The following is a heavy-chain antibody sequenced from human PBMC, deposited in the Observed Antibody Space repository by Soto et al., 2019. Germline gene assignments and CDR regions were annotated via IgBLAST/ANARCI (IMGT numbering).Heavy chain of an antibody. V-gene: IGHV4-59*12. Sequence: QVQLQESGPGLVKPSETLSLTCTISGGSISSYHWNWIRQPPGKGLEWIGYIFYSGDTNYNPSLKYRVTITLDASKDQFSRNLSCVTAADTAVYYWAGAYYYPNSGYSHAFDIWGERTMLTVSS. D-gene: IGHD3-22*01. CDR1: GGSISSYH. CDR3: AGAYYYPNSGYSHAFDI. CDR2: IFYSGDT. J-gene: IGHJ3*02.